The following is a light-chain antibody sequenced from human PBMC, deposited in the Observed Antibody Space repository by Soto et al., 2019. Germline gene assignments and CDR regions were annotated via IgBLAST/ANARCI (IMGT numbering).Light chain of an antibody. J-gene: IGKJ3*01. V-gene: IGKV1-27*01. Sequence: DIQMTQSPSSLSASVGDRVTITCRASQGISNYLAWYQQKPGKVPKLLLYAASTLHSGVPSRFSSSGSGTDFTLTISSLQPEDVATYYCQKYNSAHLTCGPGTKVDIK. CDR3: QKYNSAHLT. CDR1: QGISNY. CDR2: AAS.